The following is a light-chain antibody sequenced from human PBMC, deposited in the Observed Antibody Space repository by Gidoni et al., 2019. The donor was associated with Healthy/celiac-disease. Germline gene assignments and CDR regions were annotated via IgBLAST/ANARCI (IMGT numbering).Light chain of an antibody. V-gene: IGKV3-15*01. J-gene: IGKJ1*01. CDR1: QSVSSN. CDR3: QQYNNWPPVT. CDR2: GAS. Sequence: DIVMTQSPATLSVSPGERATLSCRASQSVSSNLAWYQQKPGQAPRLLIYGASTRATGIPARFSGSGSGTEFTLTISSLQSEDFAVYYCQQYNNWPPVTFGQGTKVEIK.